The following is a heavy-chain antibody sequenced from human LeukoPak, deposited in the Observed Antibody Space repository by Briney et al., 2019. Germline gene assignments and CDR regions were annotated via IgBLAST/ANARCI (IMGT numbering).Heavy chain of an antibody. Sequence: GRSLRLSCAASGFTFSSYAMSWVRQAPGKGLEWVSAISGSGGSTYYADSVKGRFTISRDNSKNTLYLQMNSLRAEDTAVYYCAKDDSTYYDFWSGYLFGYWGQGTLVTVSS. CDR2: ISGSGGST. J-gene: IGHJ4*02. V-gene: IGHV3-23*01. CDR1: GFTFSSYA. CDR3: AKDDSTYYDFWSGYLFGY. D-gene: IGHD3-3*01.